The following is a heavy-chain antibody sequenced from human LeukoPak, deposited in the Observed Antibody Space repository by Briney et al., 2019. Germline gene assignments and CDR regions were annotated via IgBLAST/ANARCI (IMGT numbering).Heavy chain of an antibody. V-gene: IGHV3-23*01. D-gene: IGHD5-18*01. CDR2: ISGRGDST. CDR3: ARVTAMVTLWYYYYYMDV. J-gene: IGHJ6*03. Sequence: PGGSLRLSCAASGFTFSSYAMSWVRQAPGKGLEWVSTISGRGDSTYYADSVKGRFTISRDNSKNTLYLQMNSLRADDTAVYYCARVTAMVTLWYYYYYMDVWGKGTTVTVSS. CDR1: GFTFSSYA.